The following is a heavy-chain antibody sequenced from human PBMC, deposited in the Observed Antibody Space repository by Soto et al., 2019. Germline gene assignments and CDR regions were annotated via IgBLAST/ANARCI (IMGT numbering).Heavy chain of an antibody. J-gene: IGHJ4*02. D-gene: IGHD4-17*01. CDR1: GHSFTSYW. Sequence: SGESLKISCKGSGHSFTSYWIGWVRQMPGKGLEWMAIIYPGDSDTKYSPSFQGQVTISADKSISTAYLQWSSLKASDTAMYYCARATVAYYFDYWAQGTLVTVSS. V-gene: IGHV5-51*01. CDR2: IYPGDSDT. CDR3: ARATVAYYFDY.